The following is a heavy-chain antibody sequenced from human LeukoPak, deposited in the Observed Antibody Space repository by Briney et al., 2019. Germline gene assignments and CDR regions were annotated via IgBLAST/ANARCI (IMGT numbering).Heavy chain of an antibody. V-gene: IGHV3-23*01. CDR2: ISSSGGST. CDR1: GFTFSGYA. Sequence: GGSLRLSCAASGFTFSGYAMTWVRQAPGKGLEWVSTISSSGGSTYYADSVKGRFTISRDNSKNTLYLQMNSLRAEDTAIYYCAKDRFDILTGYTFDYWGQGTLVTVSS. CDR3: AKDRFDILTGYTFDY. J-gene: IGHJ4*02. D-gene: IGHD3-9*01.